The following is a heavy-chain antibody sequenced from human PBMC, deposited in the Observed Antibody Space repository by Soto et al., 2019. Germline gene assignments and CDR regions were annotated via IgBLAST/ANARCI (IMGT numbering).Heavy chain of an antibody. CDR3: ARGIASSSRTSLIY. D-gene: IGHD6-13*01. CDR2: ISGSGGST. Sequence: PGGSLRLSCAASGFTFSTYAMSWVRQAPGKGLEWVSAISGSGGSTYYADSVKGRFTISRDNSKNTLYLQMNSLRAEDTAVYYCARGIASSSRTSLIYWGQGALVTVSS. V-gene: IGHV3-23*01. J-gene: IGHJ4*02. CDR1: GFTFSTYA.